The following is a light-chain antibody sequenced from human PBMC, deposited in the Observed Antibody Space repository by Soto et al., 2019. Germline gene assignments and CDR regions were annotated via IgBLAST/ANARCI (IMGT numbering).Light chain of an antibody. CDR1: SSNIGAGYD. Sequence: QSVLTQPPSVSGAPGQRVTISCTGSSSNIGAGYDVHWYQQLPGTAPKLLIYGNSNRPSGVPDRFSGSKSGTSASLAITGLQAEEEADYYCQSDDSILSCWVFGGGTKLTVL. CDR2: GNS. J-gene: IGLJ3*02. V-gene: IGLV1-40*01. CDR3: QSDDSILSCWV.